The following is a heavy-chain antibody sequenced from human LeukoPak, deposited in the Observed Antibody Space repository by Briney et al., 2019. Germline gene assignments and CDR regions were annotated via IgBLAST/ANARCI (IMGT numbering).Heavy chain of an antibody. CDR3: AHRRSGMGSIFFDS. CDR2: INSNDDK. J-gene: IGHJ4*02. CDR1: GFSLSTSGVG. Sequence: SGPTLVNPTQTLTLTCTFSGFSLSTSGVGVVWIRQPPGKGLEWLALINSNDDKRYRPSLKSRLTITKDTSKNQVIPTMTNMDPVYTATYYCAHRRSGMGSIFFDSWGQGTPVSVSS. V-gene: IGHV2-5*01. D-gene: IGHD5-24*01.